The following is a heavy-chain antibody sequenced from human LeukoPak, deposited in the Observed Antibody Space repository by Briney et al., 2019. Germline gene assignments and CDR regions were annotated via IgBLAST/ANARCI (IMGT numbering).Heavy chain of an antibody. V-gene: IGHV3-23*01. Sequence: GGSLRLSCAASGFTFSSYAMSWVRQAPGKGLEWVSAISGSGGSTYYADSVKGRFTISRDNSKNTLYLQMNSLRAEDTAVYYCAKIAPLLRYFDWLLGAFDIWGQGTMVTVPS. CDR1: GFTFSSYA. CDR3: AKIAPLLRYFDWLLGAFDI. D-gene: IGHD3-9*01. CDR2: ISGSGGST. J-gene: IGHJ3*02.